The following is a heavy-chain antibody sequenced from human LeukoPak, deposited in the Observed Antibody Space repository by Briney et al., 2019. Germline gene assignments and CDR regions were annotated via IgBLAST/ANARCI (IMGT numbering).Heavy chain of an antibody. CDR2: IYYSGST. J-gene: IGHJ4*02. CDR1: GGSISGSY. V-gene: IGHV4-59*08. CDR3: ARLASSGWSHCDY. D-gene: IGHD6-19*01. Sequence: PSETLSLTCTVSGGSISGSYWSWIRQPPGKGPEWIGYIYYSGSTNYNPSLKSRVTISVDTSKNQFSLKMNSVAAADTAVYYCARLASSGWSHCDYWGQGTLVTVSS.